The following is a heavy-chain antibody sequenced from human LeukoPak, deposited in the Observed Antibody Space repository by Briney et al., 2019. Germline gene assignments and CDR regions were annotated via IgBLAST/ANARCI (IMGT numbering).Heavy chain of an antibody. CDR1: GFTFSSYA. CDR2: ISDSGGRT. CDR3: AKHSTYCSGGSCQEDFDY. V-gene: IGHV3-23*01. J-gene: IGHJ4*02. D-gene: IGHD2-15*01. Sequence: GGSLRLSCAASGFTFSSYAMSWVRQAPGKGLDWVSAISDSGGRTYYAGSVKGRFTISRDNSKNTLYLQMESLRAEDTAVYYCAKHSTYCSGGSCQEDFDYWGQGTLVTVSS.